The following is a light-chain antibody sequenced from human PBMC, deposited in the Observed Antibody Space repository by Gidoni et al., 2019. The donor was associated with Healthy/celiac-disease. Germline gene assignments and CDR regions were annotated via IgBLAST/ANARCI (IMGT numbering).Light chain of an antibody. CDR1: QSISSY. J-gene: IGKJ4*01. V-gene: IGKV1-39*01. CDR3: QQSYSTPPT. Sequence: DIQMTQSPSSLSASVGDRVTITCRASQSISSYLNWYPQKPGKAPKLLIYAASSLQSGVPSRFSGSGSGTVFTLTISSLQPEDFATYYCQQSYSTPPTFGGGTKVEIK. CDR2: AAS.